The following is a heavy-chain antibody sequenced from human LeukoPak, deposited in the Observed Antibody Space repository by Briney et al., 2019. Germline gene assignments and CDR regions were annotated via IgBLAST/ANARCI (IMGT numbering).Heavy chain of an antibody. D-gene: IGHD1-26*01. V-gene: IGHV5-51*01. CDR2: IYPGDSDT. Sequence: AESLKISCKGSGYSFTNHWIGWVRQMPGKGLEWMGIIYPGDSDTRYSPSFQGQVTISADKSISTAYLQWSSLKASDTAMYYCARLPQWGGTYHFDYWGLGTLLTVSS. J-gene: IGHJ4*02. CDR1: GYSFTNHW. CDR3: ARLPQWGGTYHFDY.